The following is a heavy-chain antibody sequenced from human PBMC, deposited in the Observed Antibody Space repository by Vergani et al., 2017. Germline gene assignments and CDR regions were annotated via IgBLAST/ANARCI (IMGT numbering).Heavy chain of an antibody. V-gene: IGHV3-30*02. CDR3: ARARXIETCYMSNWLDS. J-gene: IGHJ5*01. D-gene: IGHD3-9*01. Sequence: VQLVESGGGVVRPGGSLRLSCAASGFTFSTYGMHWVRQAPGKGLEWVSFIRYDGSNKYYADSVKGRFTISRDNSKNTLYLQMNSLRVEDTGVYYCARARXIETCYMSNWLDSWGQGTLVTVSS. CDR1: GFTFSTYG. CDR2: IRYDGSNK.